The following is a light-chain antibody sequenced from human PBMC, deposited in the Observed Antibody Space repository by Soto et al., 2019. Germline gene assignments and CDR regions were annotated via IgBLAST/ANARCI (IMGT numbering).Light chain of an antibody. CDR3: QQYGRSSWT. Sequence: EMVMAQSPATLSVSPGETATLSCRASQSVSSKLAWYQQKPGQSPTLLIYGGSTRAAGIPDRFSGNGSGTEFTLTISSLQSEDFAVYYCQQYGRSSWTFGQGTKVEIK. V-gene: IGKV3-15*01. J-gene: IGKJ1*01. CDR1: QSVSSK. CDR2: GGS.